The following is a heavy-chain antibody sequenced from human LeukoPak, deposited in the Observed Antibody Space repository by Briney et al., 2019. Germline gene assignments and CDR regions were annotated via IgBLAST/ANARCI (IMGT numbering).Heavy chain of an antibody. Sequence: GGSLRLSCAASGFTFSSYGMHWVRQAPGKGLERVAFIRYDGSNKYYADSVKGRFTISRDNSKNTLYLQMNGLRAEDTAVYYCAKDRLVESYAFDIWGQGTMVTVSS. J-gene: IGHJ3*02. CDR1: GFTFSSYG. V-gene: IGHV3-30*02. CDR2: IRYDGSNK. D-gene: IGHD2-2*01. CDR3: AKDRLVESYAFDI.